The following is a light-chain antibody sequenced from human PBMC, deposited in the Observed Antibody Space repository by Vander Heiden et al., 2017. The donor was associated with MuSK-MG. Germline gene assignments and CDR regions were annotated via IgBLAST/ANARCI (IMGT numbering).Light chain of an antibody. CDR1: QGTSSW. J-gene: IGKJ3*01. Sequence: DIQMTQSPSSVSAPVVDRVTINCRASQGTSSWLAWYQQKPGKAPKLLSYAASGLQIGVTSRFSGSGSGTDFTLTIIGLQPEDLATCYCQRTNSFPSTFGPGTKVDIK. V-gene: IGKV1-12*02. CDR2: AAS. CDR3: QRTNSFPST.